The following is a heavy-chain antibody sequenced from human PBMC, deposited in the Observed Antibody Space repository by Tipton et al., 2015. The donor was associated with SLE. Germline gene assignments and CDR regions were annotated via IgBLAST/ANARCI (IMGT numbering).Heavy chain of an antibody. CDR2: IYTSGST. CDR3: ARISGYEHYYYYYMDV. CDR1: GGSISSYY. Sequence: LRLSCTVSGGSISSYYWSWIRQPAGKGLEWIGRIYTSGSTNYNPSLKSRVTISVDTSKNQFSLKLSSVTAADTAVYYCARISGYEHYYYYYMDVWGKGTTVTVSS. V-gene: IGHV4-4*07. D-gene: IGHD5-12*01. J-gene: IGHJ6*03.